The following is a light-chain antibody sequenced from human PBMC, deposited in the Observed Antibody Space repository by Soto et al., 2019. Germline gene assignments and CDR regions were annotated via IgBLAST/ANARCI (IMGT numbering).Light chain of an antibody. CDR2: GAY. J-gene: IGKJ1*01. V-gene: IGKV3-20*01. CDR1: QSIGRTY. Sequence: EIVLTQSPGTLSLSPGERATLSCRVSQSIGRTYLAWYQQRPGQAHRLLLYGAYSRATGIQDRFDGGGSGTDFTLTIRRLEPEDFAVYYCKQYASRPWTFGQGTKVDIK. CDR3: KQYASRPWT.